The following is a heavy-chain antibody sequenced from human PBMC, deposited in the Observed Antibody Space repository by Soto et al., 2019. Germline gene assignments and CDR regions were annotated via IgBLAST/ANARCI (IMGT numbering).Heavy chain of an antibody. CDR2: IYYSGST. CDR1: GGSISSYY. Sequence: ETLSLTCTVSGGSISSYYWSWIRQPPGKGLEWIGYIYYSGSTNYNPSLKSRVTISVDTSKNQFSLKLSSVTAADTAVYYCAREVTYYYGSGPDDAFDIWGQGTMVTVSS. D-gene: IGHD3-10*01. V-gene: IGHV4-59*01. CDR3: AREVTYYYGSGPDDAFDI. J-gene: IGHJ3*02.